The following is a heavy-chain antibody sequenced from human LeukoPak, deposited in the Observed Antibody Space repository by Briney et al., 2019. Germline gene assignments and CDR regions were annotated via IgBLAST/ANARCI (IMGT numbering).Heavy chain of an antibody. CDR1: GFTFSSYG. J-gene: IGHJ6*02. V-gene: IGHV3-33*01. Sequence: GGSLRLSCAASGFTFSSYGMHWVRQAPGKGLECVAVIWYDGSNKYYADSVKGRFTISRDNSKNTLYLQMNSLRAEDTAVYYCARAQSPRYFDWLLKGRDGMDVWGQGTTVTVSS. CDR2: IWYDGSNK. CDR3: ARAQSPRYFDWLLKGRDGMDV. D-gene: IGHD3-9*01.